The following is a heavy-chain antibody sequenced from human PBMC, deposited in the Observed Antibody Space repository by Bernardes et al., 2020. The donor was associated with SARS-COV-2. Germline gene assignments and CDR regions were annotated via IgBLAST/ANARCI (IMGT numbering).Heavy chain of an antibody. CDR1: GGSVSSTWDY. J-gene: IGHJ4*02. D-gene: IGHD3-3*01. Sequence: SETLSLTCTVSGGSVSSTWDYWSWIRQTPGKGLEWLGHIDYSGNTKYNPSLKSRVIISIDTSKNQFSLKLTSVTAADTAVYYCASRGVETFGVVSHFDYWGQGTLVTVSS. CDR3: ASRGVETFGVVSHFDY. V-gene: IGHV4-61*01. CDR2: IDYSGNT.